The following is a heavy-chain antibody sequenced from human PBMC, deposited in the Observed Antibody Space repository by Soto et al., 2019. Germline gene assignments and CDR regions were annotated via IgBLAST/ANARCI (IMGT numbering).Heavy chain of an antibody. CDR3: ARGKDYSNVGW. D-gene: IGHD6-13*01. Sequence: QVQLQESGPGLVKPSETLSLTCTVSGDSVSSAGYYWSWNRQPPGKGLEWIGYIFYSGSTEYNPSLTSRVIISVDASNNQFSLKVSSVTAADTAVYYCARGKDYSNVGWWGQGTLVTVSS. CDR1: GDSVSSAGYY. CDR2: IFYSGST. J-gene: IGHJ4*02. V-gene: IGHV4-61*08.